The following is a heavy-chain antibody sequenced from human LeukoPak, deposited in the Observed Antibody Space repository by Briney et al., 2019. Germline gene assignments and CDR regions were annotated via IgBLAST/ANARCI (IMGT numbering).Heavy chain of an antibody. D-gene: IGHD3-22*01. Sequence: PSQTLSLTCTVSGGSISSGSYYWSWIRQPAGKGLEWIGRIYTSGSTNYNPSLKSRVTISVDTSKNQFSLKLSSVTAADTAVYYCARETYYYDSSGYEYYFDYWGQGTLVTVSS. V-gene: IGHV4-61*02. CDR3: ARETYYYDSSGYEYYFDY. CDR1: GGSISSGSYY. J-gene: IGHJ4*02. CDR2: IYTSGST.